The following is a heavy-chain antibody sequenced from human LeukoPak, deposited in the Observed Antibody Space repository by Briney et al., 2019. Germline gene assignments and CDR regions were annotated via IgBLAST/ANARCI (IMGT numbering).Heavy chain of an antibody. D-gene: IGHD3-16*02. CDR3: AKGLFMITFGGVIGDH. V-gene: IGHV3-23*01. Sequence: GGSLRLSCAASGFTFSSYAMSWVRQAPGKGLEWVSAISGSGGSTYYADSVKGRFTISRDNSKNTLYLQMNSLRAEDTAVYYCAKGLFMITFGGVIGDHWGQGTLVTVSS. CDR2: ISGSGGST. J-gene: IGHJ4*02. CDR1: GFTFSSYA.